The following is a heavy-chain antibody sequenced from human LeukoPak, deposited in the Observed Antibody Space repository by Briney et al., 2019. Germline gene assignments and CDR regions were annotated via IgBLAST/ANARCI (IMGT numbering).Heavy chain of an antibody. CDR1: GGSINSYY. D-gene: IGHD5-18*01. V-gene: IGHV4-59*01. J-gene: IGHJ4*02. CDR2: IYYSGST. Sequence: PSETLSLTCTVSGGSINSYYWSWIRQPPGKGLEWIGYIYYSGSTNYNPSLKSRVTISVDTSKNQFSLRLRSVTAADTAVYYCARGWTPNHHTAMAYWGQGTLVTVFS. CDR3: ARGWTPNHHTAMAY.